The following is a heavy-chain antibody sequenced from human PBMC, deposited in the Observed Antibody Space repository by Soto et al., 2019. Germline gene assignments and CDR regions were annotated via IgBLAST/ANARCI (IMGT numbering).Heavy chain of an antibody. Sequence: QVQLQESGPGLVKPSQTLSLTCTVSGGSISSGGYYWGWIRQHPGKGLEWIGYIYYSGSTYYDPSLNVGVSFSLGTSTNQLSLKLRSVAAAATAVYYCARAQPVARDAFDIWGQGTMVTVSS. CDR2: IYYSGST. CDR1: GGSISSGGYY. CDR3: ARAQPVARDAFDI. V-gene: IGHV4-31*03. J-gene: IGHJ3*02. D-gene: IGHD2-15*01.